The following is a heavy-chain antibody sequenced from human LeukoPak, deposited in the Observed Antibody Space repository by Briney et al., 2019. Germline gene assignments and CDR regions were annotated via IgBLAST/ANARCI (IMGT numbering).Heavy chain of an antibody. D-gene: IGHD3-3*01. Sequence: GASEKVSCKVSGYTLTELSMHWVRQAPGKGLEWMGGFDPEDGETIYAQKFQGRVTMTEDTSTDTAYMELSSLRSEDTAVYYCATDQGYFWSGWWAFDIWGQGTMVTVSS. CDR1: GYTLTELS. CDR2: FDPEDGET. V-gene: IGHV1-24*01. J-gene: IGHJ3*02. CDR3: ATDQGYFWSGWWAFDI.